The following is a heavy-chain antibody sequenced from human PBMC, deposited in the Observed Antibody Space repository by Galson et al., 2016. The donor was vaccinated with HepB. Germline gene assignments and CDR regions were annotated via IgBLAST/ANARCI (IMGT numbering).Heavy chain of an antibody. CDR1: EDTFSSHG. Sequence: SVKVSCKASEDTFSSHGINWVRQAPGQGLEWMGGIIPTFGTVTYAQRFQGKVTITADESTSTVNMELSSLRSEDTAVYYCARSPYYEGGGYYLGPDDWGQGTLVTVSS. CDR3: ARSPYYEGGGYYLGPDD. D-gene: IGHD3-22*01. V-gene: IGHV1-69*13. CDR2: IIPTFGTV. J-gene: IGHJ4*02.